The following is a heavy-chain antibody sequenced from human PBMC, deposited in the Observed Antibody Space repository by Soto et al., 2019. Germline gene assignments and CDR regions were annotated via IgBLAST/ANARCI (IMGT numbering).Heavy chain of an antibody. CDR2: ISSSSSYI. V-gene: IGHV3-21*01. J-gene: IGHJ4*02. CDR3: ATEKYYYATSGYYY. D-gene: IGHD3-22*01. CDR1: GFTFSTYT. Sequence: EVQLVESGGGLVKPGGSLRLSCAASGFTFSTYTMNWVRQAPGKGLEWVSSISSSSSYIYYADSVKGRFTISRDNAKNSLYRQMDSLRAEDTALYYCATEKYYYATSGYYYWGQGTLVTVSS.